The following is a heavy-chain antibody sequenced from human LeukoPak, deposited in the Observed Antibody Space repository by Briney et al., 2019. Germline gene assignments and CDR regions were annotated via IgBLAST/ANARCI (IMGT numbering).Heavy chain of an antibody. Sequence: PSETLSLTCAVYGGSFSGYYWSWIRQPPGKGLEWIGEINHSGSTNYNPSLKSRVTISVDTSKNQFSLKLSSVTAADTAVYYCARHSGGVRYSYYYYYMDVWGKGTTVTISS. V-gene: IGHV4-34*01. CDR3: ARHSGGVRYSYYYYYMDV. D-gene: IGHD2-8*02. CDR2: INHSGST. CDR1: GGSFSGYY. J-gene: IGHJ6*03.